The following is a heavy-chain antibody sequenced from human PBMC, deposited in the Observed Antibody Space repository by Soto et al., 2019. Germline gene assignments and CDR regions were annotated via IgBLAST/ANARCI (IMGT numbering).Heavy chain of an antibody. CDR1: GFTFSSYG. CDR3: ETMTTTIFDY. J-gene: IGHJ4*02. D-gene: IGHD4-17*01. CDR2: ISYDGSNK. V-gene: IGHV3-30*03. Sequence: TGGSLRLSCAASGFTFSSYGMHWVRQAPGKGLEWVAVISYDGSNKYYADSVKGRFTISRDNSKNTLYLQMNSLRAEDTAVYYCETMTTTIFDYWGQGTLVTVSS.